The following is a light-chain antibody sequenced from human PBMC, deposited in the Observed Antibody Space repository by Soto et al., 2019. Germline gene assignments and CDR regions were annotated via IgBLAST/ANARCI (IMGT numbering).Light chain of an antibody. V-gene: IGKV1-16*02. J-gene: IGKJ5*01. Sequence: DIQMTQSPSSLSASIGDRITITCRASHDISNFLAWFQQKPGKAPKSLISAASSLQSGVPSKFSGSGSGTDFTLTISSLQPEDSATYYCQQYRSYPVTFGQGTRLEIK. CDR1: HDISNF. CDR3: QQYRSYPVT. CDR2: AAS.